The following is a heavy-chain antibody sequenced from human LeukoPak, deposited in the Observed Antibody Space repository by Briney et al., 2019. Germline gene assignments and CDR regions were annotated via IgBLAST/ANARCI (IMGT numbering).Heavy chain of an antibody. J-gene: IGHJ4*02. CDR3: AVLGAGFRVESFDY. V-gene: IGHV4-31*03. CDR1: GGSINSGGSY. Sequence: SETLSLTCTVSGGSINSGGSYWSWIRQHPGKGLEWIGFIYYSGSTYYSPSLKSRVTISVDTSKNQFSLKLIAVTAVYTAGHCCAVLGAGFRVESFDYWGQGTLVTVSS. D-gene: IGHD1-26*01. CDR2: IYYSGST.